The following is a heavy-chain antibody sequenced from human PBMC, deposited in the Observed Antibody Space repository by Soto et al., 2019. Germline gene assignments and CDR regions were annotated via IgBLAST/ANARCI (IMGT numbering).Heavy chain of an antibody. J-gene: IGHJ6*02. Sequence: EVQLVESGGGLVQPGGSLRLSCAASGFTFSSYEMNWVRQAPGKGLEWVSYISSSGSTIYYADSVKGRFTISRDNAKNSLYLQMNSLRAEDTAVYYCARAVDFWSGQRSMDVWGQGTTVTVSS. V-gene: IGHV3-48*03. D-gene: IGHD3-3*01. CDR3: ARAVDFWSGQRSMDV. CDR1: GFTFSSYE. CDR2: ISSSGSTI.